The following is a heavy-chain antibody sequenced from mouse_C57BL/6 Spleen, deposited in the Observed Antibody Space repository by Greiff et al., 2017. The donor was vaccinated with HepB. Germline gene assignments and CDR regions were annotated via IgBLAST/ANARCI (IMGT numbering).Heavy chain of an antibody. V-gene: IGHV5-4*03. J-gene: IGHJ2*01. CDR3: ARVGLRPYYFDY. CDR2: ISDGGSYT. CDR1: GFTFSSYA. Sequence: DVKLVESGGGLVKPGGSLKLSCAASGFTFSSYAMSWVRQTPEKRLEWVATISDGGSYTYYPDNVKGRFPISRDNAKNNLYLQMSHLKSEDTAMYYCARVGLRPYYFDYWGQGTTLTVSS. D-gene: IGHD2-2*01.